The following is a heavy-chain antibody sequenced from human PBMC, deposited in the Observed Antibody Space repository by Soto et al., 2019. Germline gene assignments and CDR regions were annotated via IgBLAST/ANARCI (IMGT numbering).Heavy chain of an antibody. J-gene: IGHJ4*02. D-gene: IGHD2-2*01. V-gene: IGHV3-30*18. CDR2: ISYDGSNK. CDR1: GFTFSSYG. CDR3: AKDRGDIVLVPAATVDY. Sequence: QVQLVESGGGVVQPGRSLRLSCAASGFTFSSYGMHWVRQAPGKGLEWVAVISYDGSNKYYADSVKGRFTISRDNSKNTLYLQMNSLRAEDTAVYYCAKDRGDIVLVPAATVDYWGQGTLVTVSS.